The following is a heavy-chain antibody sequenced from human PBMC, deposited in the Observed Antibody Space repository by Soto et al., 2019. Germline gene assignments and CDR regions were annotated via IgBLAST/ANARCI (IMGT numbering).Heavy chain of an antibody. CDR1: CYSLSSGYY. V-gene: IGHV4-38-2*02. Sequence: SQTLSLTCAISCYSLSSGYYWVWIRQPPGKGLEWIGSIYHSGATYYNPSLKSRLTISVATTKNQFSLKLSSVTAADTAMYYCARDSTLTTQEGCDYWGQGTLVTVS. CDR2: IYHSGAT. D-gene: IGHD3-9*01. CDR3: ARDSTLTTQEGCDY. J-gene: IGHJ4*02.